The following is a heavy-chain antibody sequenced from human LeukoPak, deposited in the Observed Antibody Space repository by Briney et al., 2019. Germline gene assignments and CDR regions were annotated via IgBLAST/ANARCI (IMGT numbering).Heavy chain of an antibody. V-gene: IGHV3-30*02. Sequence: PGGSLRLSCAASGFTFSSYGMYWVRQAPGKGLEWVAFIRYDGSNKYYADSVKGRFTISRDNSKNTLYLQMNSLRAEDTAVYYCAKDQFLIDPWGQGTLVTVSS. CDR3: AKDQFLIDP. D-gene: IGHD5-24*01. J-gene: IGHJ5*02. CDR2: IRYDGSNK. CDR1: GFTFSSYG.